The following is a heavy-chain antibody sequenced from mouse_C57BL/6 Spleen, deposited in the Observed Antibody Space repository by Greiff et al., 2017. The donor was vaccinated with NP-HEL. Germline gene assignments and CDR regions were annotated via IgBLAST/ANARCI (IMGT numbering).Heavy chain of an antibody. CDR3: TGGNYGAMDD. D-gene: IGHD2-1*01. J-gene: IGHJ4*01. CDR2: ISSGGDYI. CDR1: GFTFSSYA. V-gene: IGHV5-9-1*02. Sequence: DVMLVESGEGLVKPGGSLKLSCAASGFTFSSYAMSWVRQTPEKRLEWVAYISSGGDYIYYAATVKGRFTLSRDNARNILYLQMSSLKSEDTAMDYCTGGNYGAMDDWGQGASVTVAT.